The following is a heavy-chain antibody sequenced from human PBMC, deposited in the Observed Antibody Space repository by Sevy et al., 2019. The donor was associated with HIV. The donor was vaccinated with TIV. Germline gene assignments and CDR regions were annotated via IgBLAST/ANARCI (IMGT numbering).Heavy chain of an antibody. V-gene: IGHV3-23*01. Sequence: GGSLRLSCAASGFTFSSYAMGWVRQAPGMGLQWVSAIGGSGSNTYYADSVKGRFTLSRDNSKNTMYLQMNSLRADDTAVYYCARRPDFGVIIPTGVMDVWGQWTTVTVSS. J-gene: IGHJ6*02. CDR2: IGGSGSNT. CDR1: GFTFSSYA. CDR3: ARRPDFGVIIPTGVMDV. D-gene: IGHD3-3*01.